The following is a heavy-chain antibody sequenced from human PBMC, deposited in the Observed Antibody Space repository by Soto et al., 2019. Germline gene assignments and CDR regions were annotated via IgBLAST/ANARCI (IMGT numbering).Heavy chain of an antibody. V-gene: IGHV1-3*01. Sequence: ASVKVSCKASGYTFTSYAMHWVRQAPGQRLEWMGWINAGNGNTKYSQKFQGRVTITRDTSASTAYMELSSLRSEDTAVYYCARDRYDILTGYYSYYFDYWGQGTLVTVSS. J-gene: IGHJ4*02. D-gene: IGHD3-9*01. CDR1: GYTFTSYA. CDR3: ARDRYDILTGYYSYYFDY. CDR2: INAGNGNT.